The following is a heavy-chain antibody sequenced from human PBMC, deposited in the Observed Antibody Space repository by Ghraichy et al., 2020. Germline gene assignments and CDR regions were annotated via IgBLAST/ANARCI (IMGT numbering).Heavy chain of an antibody. CDR3: ARGINWFDP. J-gene: IGHJ5*02. CDR1: GYTFINYG. V-gene: IGHV1-18*01. Sequence: ASVKVSCKASGYTFINYGITWVRQAPGQGLEWVGWITAKSGITQYGWKFQGRVTMTTDTSTSTAYMELRSLRSDDTAVYYCARGINWFDPWGQGTLVTVSS. CDR2: ITAKSGIT.